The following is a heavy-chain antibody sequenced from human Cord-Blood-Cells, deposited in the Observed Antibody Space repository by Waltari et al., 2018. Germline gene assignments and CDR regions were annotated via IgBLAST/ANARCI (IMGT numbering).Heavy chain of an antibody. J-gene: IGHJ5*02. CDR3: ARVPDSSGYNWFDP. CDR2: IYTSGST. CDR1: GGSISSYY. D-gene: IGHD3-22*01. Sequence: QVQLQESGPGLVKPSETLSLTCTVSGGSISSYYWSWIRQPAGKGLEWIGRIYTSGSTNCNPSLKSRVTMSVDTSKNQFSLKLSSVTAADTAVYYCARVPDSSGYNWFDPWGQGTLVTVSS. V-gene: IGHV4-4*07.